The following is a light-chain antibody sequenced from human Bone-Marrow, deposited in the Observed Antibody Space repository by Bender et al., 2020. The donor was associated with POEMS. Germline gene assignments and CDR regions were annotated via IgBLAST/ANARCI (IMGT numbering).Light chain of an antibody. CDR2: EVF. CDR3: CSYVGSSTFYV. J-gene: IGLJ1*01. CDR1: SSDFGPYNL. V-gene: IGLV2-23*02. Sequence: QSALTQAASVSGSPGQSITISCTGASSDFGPYNLVSWYQHHPGKAPKLMIYEVFKRPSGVANRFSGSKSGNMASLTISGLQAEDEADYYCCSYVGSSTFYVFGSGTKVTV.